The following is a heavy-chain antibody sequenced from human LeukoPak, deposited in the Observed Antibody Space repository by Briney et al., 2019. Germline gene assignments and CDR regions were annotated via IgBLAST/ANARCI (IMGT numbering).Heavy chain of an antibody. D-gene: IGHD3-22*01. Sequence: SETLSLTCTVSSGSISSGGYYWTWIRQHPGKGLEWIGYIYYSGSTYYNPSLKSRITISVDTSKNQFSLELSSVTAADTAVYYCARSSGYSFGYWGQGTLVTVSS. J-gene: IGHJ4*02. CDR2: IYYSGST. V-gene: IGHV4-31*03. CDR3: ARSSGYSFGY. CDR1: SGSISSGGYY.